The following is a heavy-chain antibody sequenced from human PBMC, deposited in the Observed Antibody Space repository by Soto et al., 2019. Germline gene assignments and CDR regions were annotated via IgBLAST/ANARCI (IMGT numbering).Heavy chain of an antibody. Sequence: GGSLRLSCAASGFTFSDYYMSWIRQAPGKGLEWVSYISSSGSTIYYADSVKGRFTISRDNAKNSLYLQMNSLRAEDTAVYYCARFYYDSSGYLPSPYYYYYGMDVWGQGTTVTVSS. D-gene: IGHD3-22*01. CDR3: ARFYYDSSGYLPSPYYYYYGMDV. CDR2: ISSSGSTI. CDR1: GFTFSDYY. V-gene: IGHV3-11*04. J-gene: IGHJ6*02.